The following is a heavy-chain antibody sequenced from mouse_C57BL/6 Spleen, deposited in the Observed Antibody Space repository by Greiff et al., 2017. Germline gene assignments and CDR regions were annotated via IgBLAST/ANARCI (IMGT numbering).Heavy chain of an antibody. CDR1: GYTFTSYW. J-gene: IGHJ4*01. D-gene: IGHD2-1*01. CDR2: IDPSDSET. CDR3: AKGRGYYGNGYYAMDY. V-gene: IGHV1-52*01. Sequence: VQLQESGAELVRPGSSVKLSCKASGYTFTSYWMHWVKQRPIQGLEWIGNIDPSDSETHYNQKFKDKATLTVDKSSSTAYMQLSSLTSEDSAVYYCAKGRGYYGNGYYAMDYWGQGTSVTVSS.